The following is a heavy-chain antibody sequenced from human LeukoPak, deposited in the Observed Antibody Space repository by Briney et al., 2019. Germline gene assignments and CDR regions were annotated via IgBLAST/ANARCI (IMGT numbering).Heavy chain of an antibody. CDR1: GFTFSNYW. J-gene: IGHJ5*02. CDR2: IKQDGSEK. D-gene: IGHD2-15*01. V-gene: IGHV3-7*01. Sequence: GGSLRLSCAASGFTFSNYWMSWVRRAPGKGLEWVANIKQDGSEKNYVDSVKGRFTISRDNTKNSLFLQMNTLRAEDTAVYYCARDLEDCSGGSCYSWFDPWGQGTLVTVSS. CDR3: ARDLEDCSGGSCYSWFDP.